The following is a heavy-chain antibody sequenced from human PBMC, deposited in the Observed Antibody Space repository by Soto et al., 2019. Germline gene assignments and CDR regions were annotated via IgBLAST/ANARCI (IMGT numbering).Heavy chain of an antibody. CDR2: INHSGST. CDR1: GGSFSGYY. CDR3: ARLFGVVISYYYMDV. V-gene: IGHV4-34*01. D-gene: IGHD3-3*01. Sequence: SETLSLTCAVYGGSFSGYYWSWIRQPPGKGLEWIGEINHSGSTNYTPSLKSRVTISVDTSKNQFSLKLSSVTAADTAVYYCARLFGVVISYYYMDVWGKGTTVTVSS. J-gene: IGHJ6*03.